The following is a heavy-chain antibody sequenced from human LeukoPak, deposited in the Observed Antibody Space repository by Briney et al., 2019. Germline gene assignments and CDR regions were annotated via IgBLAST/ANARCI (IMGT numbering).Heavy chain of an antibody. Sequence: SETLSLTCTVSGGSISSYYWSWIRQPPGKGLEWIGYIYYSGSTNYNPSLKSRVTISVDTSKNQFSLKLRSVTAADTAVYYCARDDTVSMDVWGQGTTVTVSS. V-gene: IGHV4-59*01. J-gene: IGHJ6*02. D-gene: IGHD4-17*01. CDR1: GGSISSYY. CDR3: ARDDTVSMDV. CDR2: IYYSGST.